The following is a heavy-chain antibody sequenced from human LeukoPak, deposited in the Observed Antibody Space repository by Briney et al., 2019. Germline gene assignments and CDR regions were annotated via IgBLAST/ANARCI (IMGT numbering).Heavy chain of an antibody. CDR1: GGSISSGGYY. D-gene: IGHD3-22*01. Sequence: PSQTLPLTCTVSGGSISSGGYYWSWIRQHPGKGLEWIGYIYYSGSTYYNPSLKSRVTISVDTSKNQFSLKLSSVTAADTAVYYCARGVSAYYYDSSGYNDAFDIWGQGTMVTVSS. CDR3: ARGVSAYYYDSSGYNDAFDI. J-gene: IGHJ3*02. CDR2: IYYSGST. V-gene: IGHV4-31*03.